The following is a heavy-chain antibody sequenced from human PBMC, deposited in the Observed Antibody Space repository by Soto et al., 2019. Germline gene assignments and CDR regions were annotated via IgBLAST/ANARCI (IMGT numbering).Heavy chain of an antibody. CDR2: IYYSGST. J-gene: IGHJ4*02. CDR3: ARTYYFGSGSYFHFDY. V-gene: IGHV4-31*03. Sequence: SETLSLTCTVSGGSISSGGYYWSWIRQHPGKGLEWIGYIYYSGSTYYNPSLKSRVTISVDTSKNQFSLKLSSVTAADTAVYYCARTYYFGSGSYFHFDYWGQGTLVTVSS. CDR1: GGSISSGGYY. D-gene: IGHD3-10*01.